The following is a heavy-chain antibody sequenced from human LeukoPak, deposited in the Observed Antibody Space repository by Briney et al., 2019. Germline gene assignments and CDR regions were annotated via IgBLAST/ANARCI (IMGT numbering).Heavy chain of an antibody. CDR2: INPSGGST. Sequence: ASVEVSCKASGYTFTSYYMHWVRQAPGQGLEWMGIINPSGGSTSYAQKFQGRVTMTRDTSTSTVYMELSSLRSEDTAVYYCARDGYYYDSSGYYLDYWGQGTLVTVSS. J-gene: IGHJ4*02. CDR1: GYTFTSYY. CDR3: ARDGYYYDSSGYYLDY. V-gene: IGHV1-46*01. D-gene: IGHD3-22*01.